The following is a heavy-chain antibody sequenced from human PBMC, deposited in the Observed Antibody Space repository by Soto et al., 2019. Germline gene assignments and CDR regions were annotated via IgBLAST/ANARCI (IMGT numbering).Heavy chain of an antibody. D-gene: IGHD2-15*01. J-gene: IGHJ4*02. V-gene: IGHV3-30*18. CDR1: GFSFPNYG. CDR3: AEDPFSSVGLSIDD. CDR2: IAYDGSNQ. Sequence: PGESLKISCAASGFSFPNYGMHWVRQAPGKGLEWVAFIAYDGSNQYYADSVKGRFTISRDNSKNTLYLQMDSLRAEDTAVYYCAEDPFSSVGLSIDDWGQGTLVTVSS.